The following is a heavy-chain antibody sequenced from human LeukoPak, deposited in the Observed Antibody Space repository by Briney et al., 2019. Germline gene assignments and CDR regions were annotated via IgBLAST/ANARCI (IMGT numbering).Heavy chain of an antibody. CDR3: ADRSGYDAFDV. J-gene: IGHJ3*01. CDR2: ISFSGSA. CDR1: GGSINSFY. D-gene: IGHD3-10*01. V-gene: IGHV4-59*12. Sequence: SETLSLTCTVSGGSINSFYWSWIRQSPGKGLEWIGYISFSGSATYNPSLKSRVTISVDTSKNQFSLKLTSVTAADAAVYYCADRSGYDAFDVWGQGTMVTVSS.